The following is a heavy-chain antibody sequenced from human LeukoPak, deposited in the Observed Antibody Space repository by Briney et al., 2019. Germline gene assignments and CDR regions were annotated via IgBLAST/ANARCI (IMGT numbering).Heavy chain of an antibody. CDR3: ASARRGAAAGTRGYYFDY. CDR1: GGSISSSNW. Sequence: PSGTLSLTCAVSGGSISSSNWWSWVRQPPGKGLEWIGEIYHSGSTNYNPSLKSRVTISVDKSKNQFSLKLSSVTAADTAVYYCASARRGAAAGTRGYYFDYWGQGTLVTVSS. V-gene: IGHV4-4*02. J-gene: IGHJ4*02. D-gene: IGHD6-13*01. CDR2: IYHSGST.